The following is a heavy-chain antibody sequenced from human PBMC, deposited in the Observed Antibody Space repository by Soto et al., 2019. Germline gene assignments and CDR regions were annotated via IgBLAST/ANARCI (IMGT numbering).Heavy chain of an antibody. Sequence: QVQLVQSGAEVKKPGASVMVSCRSSGFSFRSYAFHWVRQAPGHSLEWMGWINTANGHTKYSQKFQDRVILIRDTSASTVHMELSGLTSEDTAMYYCVRDFAHSCSTPYYYFYYGLDVWGPGTTATVSS. J-gene: IGHJ6*02. CDR2: INTANGHT. CDR1: GFSFRSYA. V-gene: IGHV1-3*04. D-gene: IGHD5-12*01. CDR3: VRDFAHSCSTPYYYFYYGLDV.